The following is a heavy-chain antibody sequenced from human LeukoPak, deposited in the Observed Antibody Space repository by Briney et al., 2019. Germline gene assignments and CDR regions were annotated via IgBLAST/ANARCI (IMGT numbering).Heavy chain of an antibody. CDR2: IYHSGST. CDR1: GGSISSGGYS. Sequence: PSETLSLTCAVSGGSISSGGYSWSWIRQPPGKGLEWIGYIYHSGSTYYNPSLKSRVTISVDRSKNQFSLKLSSVTAADTAVYYCAREPRGFYYFDYWGQGTLVTVSS. V-gene: IGHV4-30-2*01. D-gene: IGHD3-10*01. CDR3: AREPRGFYYFDY. J-gene: IGHJ4*02.